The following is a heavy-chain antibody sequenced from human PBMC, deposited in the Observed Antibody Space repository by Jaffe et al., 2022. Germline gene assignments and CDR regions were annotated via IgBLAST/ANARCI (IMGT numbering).Heavy chain of an antibody. CDR2: INAGNGNT. CDR1: GYTFTSYA. D-gene: IGHD2-15*01. V-gene: IGHV1-3*01. CDR3: ARSRVGSSGGRLPFDY. J-gene: IGHJ4*02. Sequence: QVQLVQSGAEVKKPGASVKVSCKASGYTFTSYAMHWVRQAPGQRLEWMGWINAGNGNTKYSQKFQGRVTITRDTSASTAYMELSSLRSEDTAVYYCARSRVGSSGGRLPFDYWGQGTLVTVSS.